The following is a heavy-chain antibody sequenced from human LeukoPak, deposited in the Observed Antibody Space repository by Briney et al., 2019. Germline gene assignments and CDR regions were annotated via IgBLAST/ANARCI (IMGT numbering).Heavy chain of an antibody. CDR3: ARAPAGSSKYKY. D-gene: IGHD6-13*01. V-gene: IGHV4-4*07. Sequence: SETLSLTCSVSGGSISSYSWTWIRQPAGKGLEWIGRIYATGGTNYNPSLKSRVTMSVDTSKSQFSLNLSSVTAADTAVYYCARAPAGSSKYKYWGQGILVTVSS. CDR1: GGSISSYS. J-gene: IGHJ4*02. CDR2: IYATGGT.